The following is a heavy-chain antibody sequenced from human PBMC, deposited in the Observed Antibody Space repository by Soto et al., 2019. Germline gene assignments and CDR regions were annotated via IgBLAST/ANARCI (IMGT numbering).Heavy chain of an antibody. CDR2: IYYSGST. J-gene: IGHJ5*02. V-gene: IGHV4-39*01. D-gene: IGHD3-10*01. CDR3: ARHEPITMLRGGWFDP. CDR1: GASISDTRHY. Sequence: NPSETLSLTCSVSGASISDTRHYWGWVRQPPGKELEWIGTIYYSGSTYYNPSLRSRVSMSEDTSKNQFSLRLTSVTAADTAVYYCARHEPITMLRGGWFDPWGQGTLVTVSS.